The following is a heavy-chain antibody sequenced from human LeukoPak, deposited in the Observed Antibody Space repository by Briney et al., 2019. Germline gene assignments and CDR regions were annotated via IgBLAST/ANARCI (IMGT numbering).Heavy chain of an antibody. Sequence: PGGSLRLSCAASGFTFSSYGMHWVRQAPGKGLEWVAVIWYDGSNKYYADSVKGRFTISRDNSKNTLYLQMNSLRAEDTAVYYCARIARGYSGYDHFDYWGQGTLVTVSS. V-gene: IGHV3-33*01. CDR1: GFTFSSYG. D-gene: IGHD5-12*01. CDR3: ARIARGYSGYDHFDY. J-gene: IGHJ4*02. CDR2: IWYDGSNK.